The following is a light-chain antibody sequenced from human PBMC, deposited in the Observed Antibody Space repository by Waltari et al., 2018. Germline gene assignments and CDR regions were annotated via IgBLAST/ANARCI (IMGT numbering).Light chain of an antibody. CDR2: WAS. CDR1: QSFLYRPNNKNY. V-gene: IGKV4-1*01. CDR3: QQHYGVLWT. J-gene: IGKJ1*01. Sequence: IVMTQSPDSLAVSLGERATINCKSSQSFLYRPNNKNYLAWYQQKPGQPPKLLIYWASTRESGVPDRFSGSGSGTDFTLTISTLQAEDVAVYYCQQHYGVLWTFGQGTKVEI.